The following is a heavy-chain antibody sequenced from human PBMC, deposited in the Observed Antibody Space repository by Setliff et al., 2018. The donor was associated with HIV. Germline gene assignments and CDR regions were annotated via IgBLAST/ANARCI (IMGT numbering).Heavy chain of an antibody. V-gene: IGHV4-39*07. J-gene: IGHJ4*02. Sequence: SEILSLTCTVSGGSISSSSYYWGWIRQPPGKGLEWIGSIYYSGSTYYNPSLKSRVTISVDTSKNQFSLKLSSVTAADTAVYYCARGGLTAAGTLLLVGYFDYWGQGTLVTVSS. CDR3: ARGGLTAAGTLLLVGYFDY. CDR1: GGSISSSSYY. CDR2: IYYSGST. D-gene: IGHD6-13*01.